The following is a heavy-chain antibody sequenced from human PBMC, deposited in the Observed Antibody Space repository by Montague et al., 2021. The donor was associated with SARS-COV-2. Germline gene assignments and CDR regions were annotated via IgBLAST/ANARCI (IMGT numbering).Heavy chain of an antibody. CDR2: IWYDGSNE. J-gene: IGHJ4*02. CDR1: GFIFSSYG. CDR3: ARGSVGGYYFDY. Sequence: SLRLSCGASGFIFSSYGMHWVRQAPGKGLEWVAHIWYDGSNENYVDSXKVRFTISRDNFKNTLYLQMNSLRAEDTAIYYCARGSVGGYYFDYWGQGTLVTVSS. D-gene: IGHD1-26*01. V-gene: IGHV3-33*01.